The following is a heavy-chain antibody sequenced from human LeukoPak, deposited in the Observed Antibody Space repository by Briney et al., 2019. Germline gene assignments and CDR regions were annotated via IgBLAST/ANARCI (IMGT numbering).Heavy chain of an antibody. CDR2: ISITSSYT. CDR3: ARDPLPLERPVSYYFDY. J-gene: IGHJ4*02. CDR1: GFTFSDHY. D-gene: IGHD1-1*01. V-gene: IGHV3-11*05. Sequence: RSGGSQRLSCAASGFTFSDHYMSWIRQAPGKGLEWVSYISITSSYTNYADSVKGRFTISRDNAKNSLYLQMNSLRAEDTAVYYCARDPLPLERPVSYYFDYWGQGTLVTVSS.